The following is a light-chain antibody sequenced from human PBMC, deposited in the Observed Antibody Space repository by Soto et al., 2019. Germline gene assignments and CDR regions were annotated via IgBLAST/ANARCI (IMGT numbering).Light chain of an antibody. Sequence: QSVLTQPPSLSEAPGQRVTISCTGSSSNIGAGYDVHWYQQLPGTAPKLLIYGNNNRPSGVPDRFSGSKSGSSASLAIAGLKPEDEADYYCQSYDSSLSGSLFGGGTKLTVL. J-gene: IGLJ3*02. CDR3: QSYDSSLSGSL. CDR1: SSNIGAGYD. V-gene: IGLV1-40*01. CDR2: GNN.